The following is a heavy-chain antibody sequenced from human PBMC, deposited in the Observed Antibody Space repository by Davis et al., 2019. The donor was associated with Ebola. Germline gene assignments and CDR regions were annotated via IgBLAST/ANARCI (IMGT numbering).Heavy chain of an antibody. CDR3: ARSTGLDY. J-gene: IGHJ4*02. CDR1: GFSFSSYV. Sequence: GESLKISCAASGFSFSSYVMSWVRQAPGEGLEWVSTISASGGSTYYADSVKGRFTISRDNSKNTLYLQMNSLRAEDTAVYYCARSTGLDYWGQGTLVTVSS. V-gene: IGHV3-23*01. CDR2: ISASGGST.